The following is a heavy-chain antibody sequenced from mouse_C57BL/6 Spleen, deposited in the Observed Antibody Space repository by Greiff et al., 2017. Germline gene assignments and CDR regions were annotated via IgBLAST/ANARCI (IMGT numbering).Heavy chain of an antibody. CDR1: GFTFSSYG. V-gene: IGHV5-6*01. D-gene: IGHD2-1*01. CDR2: ISSGGSYT. Sequence: EVKLVESGGDLVKPGGSLKLSCAASGFTFSSYGMSWVRQTPDKRLEWVATISSGGSYTYYPDSVKGRFTISRDNAKNPLYLQMSSLKSEDTAMYYCASGYGNCFAYWGQGTLVTVSA. CDR3: ASGYGNCFAY. J-gene: IGHJ3*01.